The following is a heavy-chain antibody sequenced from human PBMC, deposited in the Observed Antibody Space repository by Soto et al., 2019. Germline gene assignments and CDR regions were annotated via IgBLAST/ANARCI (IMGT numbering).Heavy chain of an antibody. CDR2: ISGSGGST. CDR1: GFTFSSYA. CDR3: AKDRRYSYGLRGMDV. D-gene: IGHD5-18*01. Sequence: GGSLRLSCAASGFTFSSYAMSWVRQAPGKGLEWVSAISGSGGSTYYADSVKGRFTISRDNSKNTLYLQMNSLRAEDTAVYYCAKDRRYSYGLRGMDVWGQGTTVTVSS. J-gene: IGHJ6*02. V-gene: IGHV3-23*01.